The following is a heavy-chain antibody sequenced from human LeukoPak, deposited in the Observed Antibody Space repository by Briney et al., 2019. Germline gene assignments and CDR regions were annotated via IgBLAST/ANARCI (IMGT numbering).Heavy chain of an antibody. V-gene: IGHV3-23*01. J-gene: IGHJ3*02. CDR1: GFTFSSYS. CDR2: ISGSGGST. CDR3: AKEIRPSDAFDI. Sequence: GGSLRLSCAASGFTFSSYSMNWVRQAPGKGLEWVPAISGSGGSTYYADSVKGRFTISRDNSKNTLYLQMNSLRAEDTAVYYCAKEIRPSDAFDIWGQGTMVTVSS.